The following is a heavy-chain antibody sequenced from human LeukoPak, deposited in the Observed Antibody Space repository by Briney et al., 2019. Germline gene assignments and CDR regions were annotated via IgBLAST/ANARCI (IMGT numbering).Heavy chain of an antibody. CDR2: IYYSGST. D-gene: IGHD5-12*01. CDR3: ARRGTWQGYDD. V-gene: IGHV4-39*07. J-gene: IGHJ4*02. CDR1: GGSISGSSYY. Sequence: PSDTLSLTCTVSGGSISGSSYYWGWIPQPPGKGLEWIGSIYYSGSTYYNQSLKSRATISIDTSKNQFSLSLSSVTAADTAVYYCARRGTWQGYDDWGQGTLVTVSS.